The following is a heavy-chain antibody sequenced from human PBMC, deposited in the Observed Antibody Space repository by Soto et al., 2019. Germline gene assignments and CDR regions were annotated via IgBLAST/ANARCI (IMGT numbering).Heavy chain of an antibody. CDR3: ARRNVYGSGSYSFDY. CDR1: GGSFSGHF. Sequence: SETLSLTCAVYGGSFSGHFCSWVRQSPAKGLEGIAFIPYSGSPSYNPSLKSRVTIFVDTSKNQFSLKLSSVTAADTAVYYCARRNVYGSGSYSFDYWGQGTLVTVSS. CDR2: IPYSGSP. V-gene: IGHV4-34*01. J-gene: IGHJ4*02. D-gene: IGHD3-10*01.